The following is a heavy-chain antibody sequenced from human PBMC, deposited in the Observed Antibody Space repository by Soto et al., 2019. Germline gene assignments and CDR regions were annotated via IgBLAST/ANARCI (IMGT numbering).Heavy chain of an antibody. D-gene: IGHD3-3*01. CDR1: GFTLRTYW. CDR3: ARGSTYTFWSDYLYYAMDV. CDR2: INQDGSEK. V-gene: IGHV3-7*03. J-gene: IGHJ6*02. Sequence: PGGSLRLSCAGSGFTLRTYWLNWVRQAPGEGLEWVANINQDGSEKYYVDSVKGRFTISRDNAKNSNSLYLQMNSLRVEDTAVYYCARGSTYTFWSDYLYYAMDVWGQGTTVTVSS.